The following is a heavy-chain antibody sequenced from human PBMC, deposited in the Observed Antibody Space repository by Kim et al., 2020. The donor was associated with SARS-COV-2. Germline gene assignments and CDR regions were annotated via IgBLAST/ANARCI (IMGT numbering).Heavy chain of an antibody. J-gene: IGHJ5*02. D-gene: IGHD6-6*01. CDR3: ARVEYSSSSRLFDP. V-gene: IGHV4-39*02. CDR1: GGSVSSSNYY. Sequence: SETLSLTCTVSGGSVSSSNYYWGWIRQPPGKGLEWIGNIYYTGDTYYNPSLKSRVTISVDTSKNHFALKLRSLTAADTAVYYCARVEYSSSSRLFDPWGQGTLVTVSS. CDR2: IYYTGDT.